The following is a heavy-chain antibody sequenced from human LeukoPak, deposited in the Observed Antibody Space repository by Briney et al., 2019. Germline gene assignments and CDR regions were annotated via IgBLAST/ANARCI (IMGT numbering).Heavy chain of an antibody. V-gene: IGHV4-59*01. Sequence: SETLSLTCTVSGGSISSYYWSWIRQPPGKGLEWIGYIYYSGSTNYNPSLKSRVTISVDTSKNQFSLKLSSVTAAVTAVYYCARENYYGMDVWGQGTTVTVSS. CDR1: GGSISSYY. CDR2: IYYSGST. CDR3: ARENYYGMDV. J-gene: IGHJ6*02.